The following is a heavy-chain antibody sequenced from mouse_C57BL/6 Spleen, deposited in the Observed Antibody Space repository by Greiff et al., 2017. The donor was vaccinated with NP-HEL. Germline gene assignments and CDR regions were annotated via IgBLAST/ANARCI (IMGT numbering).Heavy chain of an antibody. CDR1: GFTFSSYA. V-gene: IGHV5-9-1*02. Sequence: EVKVVESGEGLVKPGGSLKLSCAASGFTFSSYAMSWVRQTPEKRLEWVAYISSGGDYIYYADTVTGRFTISRDNARNTLYLQMSSLKSEDTAMYYCTRDQGGGYFDVWGTGTTVTVSS. CDR2: ISSGGDYI. CDR3: TRDQGGGYFDV. J-gene: IGHJ1*03.